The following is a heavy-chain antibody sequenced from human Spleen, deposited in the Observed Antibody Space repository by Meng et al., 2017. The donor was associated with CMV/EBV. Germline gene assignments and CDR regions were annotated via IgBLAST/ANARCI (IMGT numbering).Heavy chain of an antibody. D-gene: IGHD5-12*01. Sequence: LSWAACAVTLNMYSMHWVRKAPGKGLLWVSRSNTDGTTKTYADSVKGRFTISRDNVKNTLDLQMHSLRAEDTAVYYCVRDTGYSFDYWGQGSLVTVSS. CDR1: AVTLNMYS. CDR3: VRDTGYSFDY. V-gene: IGHV3-74*01. CDR2: SNTDGTTK. J-gene: IGHJ4*02.